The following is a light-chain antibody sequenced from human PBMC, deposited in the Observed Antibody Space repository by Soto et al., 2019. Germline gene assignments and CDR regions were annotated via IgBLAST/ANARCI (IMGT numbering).Light chain of an antibody. CDR3: MQSIRFRT. Sequence: DIVMTQTPLSLSVTPGQPASISCKSSQSLLHSNGRTYLFWYLLKPGQPPQVLIYEVSNRFPGVPDRCSGSGSGTDFTLKISRVEAEDVGFYYCMQSIRFRTFGQGTKLEIK. CDR2: EVS. V-gene: IGKV2D-29*01. J-gene: IGKJ2*01. CDR1: QSLLHSNGRTY.